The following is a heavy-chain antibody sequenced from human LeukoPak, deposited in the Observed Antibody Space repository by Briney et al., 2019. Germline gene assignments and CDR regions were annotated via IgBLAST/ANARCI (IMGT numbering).Heavy chain of an antibody. J-gene: IGHJ6*04. CDR2: ISGSGGST. CDR3: AELGITMIGGV. V-gene: IGHV3-23*01. CDR1: GFTFSTYG. Sequence: GRTLRLSCAASGFTFSTYGMTWVRLAPGKGLEWVSAISGSGGSTYYADSVKGRFTISRDNSKNTLYLQMNSLRAEDTAVYYCAELGITMIGGVWGKGTTVTISA. D-gene: IGHD3-10*02.